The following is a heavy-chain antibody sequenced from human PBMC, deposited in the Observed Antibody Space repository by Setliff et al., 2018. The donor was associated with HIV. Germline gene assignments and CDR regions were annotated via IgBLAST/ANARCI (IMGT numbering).Heavy chain of an antibody. CDR1: GDSISSGNYY. Sequence: SETLSLTCIVSGDSISSGNYYWSWIRQPAGKGLEWIGSLHYSGNTYYNSSLKSRVTISLDTSKNQFSLKLNSVTAADTAVYYCARDMTYYFDSSGSFGWFDPWGQGTLVTVSS. J-gene: IGHJ5*02. CDR3: ARDMTYYFDSSGSFGWFDP. D-gene: IGHD3-22*01. CDR2: LHYSGNT. V-gene: IGHV4-39*07.